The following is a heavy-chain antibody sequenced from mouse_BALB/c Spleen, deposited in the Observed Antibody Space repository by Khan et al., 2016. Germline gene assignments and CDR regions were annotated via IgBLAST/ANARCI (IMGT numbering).Heavy chain of an antibody. CDR1: GFAFSSYD. CDR3: ARRDYDRSYKGFAY. D-gene: IGHD1-1*01. CDR2: ISSGGSYT. Sequence: EVELVESGGGLVKPGGSLKLSCAASGFAFSSYDMSWVRQTPEKRLEWVATISSGGSYTYYPDSVKGRVTITRDNARNTLYLQMSSLRSEDTALYYCARRDYDRSYKGFAYWGQGTLDT. J-gene: IGHJ3*01. V-gene: IGHV5-9*02.